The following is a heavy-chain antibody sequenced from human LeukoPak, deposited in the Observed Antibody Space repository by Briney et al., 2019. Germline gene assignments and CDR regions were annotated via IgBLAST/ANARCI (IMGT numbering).Heavy chain of an antibody. Sequence: ASVKVSCKASGGTFSSYAISWVRQAPGQGLEWMGWISAYNGNTNYAQKLQGRVTMTTDTSTSTAYMELRSLRSDDTAVYYCARARRWGERIDYWGQGTLVTVSS. J-gene: IGHJ4*02. CDR3: ARARRWGERIDY. D-gene: IGHD3-16*01. CDR2: ISAYNGNT. V-gene: IGHV1-18*01. CDR1: GGTFSSYA.